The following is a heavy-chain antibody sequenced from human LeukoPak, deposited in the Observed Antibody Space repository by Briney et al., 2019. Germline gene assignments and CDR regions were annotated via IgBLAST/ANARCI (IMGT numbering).Heavy chain of an antibody. V-gene: IGHV3-21*01. CDR2: ISSSSSYI. J-gene: IGHJ4*02. CDR3: ARVFGTIPFD. Sequence: PGGSLRPSCAASGFTFSSYSMNWVRQAPGKGLEWVSSISSSSSYIYYADSVKGRFTISRDNAKNSLYLQMNSLRAEDTAVYYCARVFGTIPFDWGQGTLVTVSS. D-gene: IGHD1-7*01. CDR1: GFTFSSYS.